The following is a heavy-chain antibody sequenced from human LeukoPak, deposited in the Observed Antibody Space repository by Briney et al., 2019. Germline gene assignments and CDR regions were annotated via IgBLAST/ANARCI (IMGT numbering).Heavy chain of an antibody. CDR3: AGPSSGSYYPSWFDP. D-gene: IGHD1-26*01. CDR1: GGSISSSSYY. CDR2: IYYSGTT. Sequence: SETLSLTCTVSGGSISSSSYYWGWIRQPPGKGLEWIGSIYYSGTTYYNPSLKSRVTISVDTSKNQFSLKLSSVTAADTAVYYCAGPSSGSYYPSWFDPWGQGTLVTVSS. J-gene: IGHJ5*02. V-gene: IGHV4-39*07.